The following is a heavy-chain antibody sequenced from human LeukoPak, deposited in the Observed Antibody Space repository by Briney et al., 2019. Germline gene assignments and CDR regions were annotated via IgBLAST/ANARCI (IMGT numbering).Heavy chain of an antibody. CDR3: ARATGEYSSSRPLDY. V-gene: IGHV4-59*01. J-gene: IGHJ4*02. Sequence: SETLSLTCTVSGGSISSYFWSWLRQPPGKGLEWIGYIYYSGSTNYNPSVKSRVTISVDTSKNQFSLKLSSVTAADTAVYYCARATGEYSSSRPLDYWGQGTLVTVSS. D-gene: IGHD6-6*01. CDR1: GGSISSYF. CDR2: IYYSGST.